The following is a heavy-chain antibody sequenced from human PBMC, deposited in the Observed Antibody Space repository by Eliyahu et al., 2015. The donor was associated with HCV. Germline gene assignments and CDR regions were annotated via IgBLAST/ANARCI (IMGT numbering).Heavy chain of an antibody. CDR2: ISAYNGNT. J-gene: IGHJ4*02. V-gene: IGHV1-18*01. D-gene: IGHD3-16*01. Sequence: QVQLVQSGAEVKKPGASVKVSCKASGYXFTSYGISWVRQAPGQGLEWMGWISAYNGNTKYAQNLQGRVTMTTDTSTSTAYMELRSLRSDDTAVYYCARAPYVWGSNKGDDYWGQGTLVTVSS. CDR1: GYXFTSYG. CDR3: ARAPYVWGSNKGDDY.